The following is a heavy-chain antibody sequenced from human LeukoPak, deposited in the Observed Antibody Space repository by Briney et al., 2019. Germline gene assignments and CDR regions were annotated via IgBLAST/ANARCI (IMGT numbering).Heavy chain of an antibody. CDR2: INHSGST. CDR1: GGSFSGYY. V-gene: IGHV4-34*01. J-gene: IGHJ3*02. CDR3: ARGGGRDAFDI. Sequence: SETPSLTCAVYGGSFSGYYWSWIRQPPGKGLEWIGEINHSGSTNYNPSLKSRVTISVDTSKNQFSLKLSSVTAADAAVYYCARGGGRDAFDIWGQGTMVTVSS.